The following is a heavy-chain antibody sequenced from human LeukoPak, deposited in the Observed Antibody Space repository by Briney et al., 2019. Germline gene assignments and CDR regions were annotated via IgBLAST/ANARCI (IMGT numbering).Heavy chain of an antibody. Sequence: ASVKVSCKASGYTFTSYYMHWVRQAPGQGLEWMGGIIPISGTANYAQKFQGRVTITADESTSTAYMELSSLRSEDTAVYYCARVVVMIHNIYYFDYWGQGTLVTVSS. J-gene: IGHJ4*02. CDR2: IIPISGTA. CDR3: ARVVVMIHNIYYFDY. CDR1: GYTFTSYY. V-gene: IGHV1-69*13. D-gene: IGHD3-22*01.